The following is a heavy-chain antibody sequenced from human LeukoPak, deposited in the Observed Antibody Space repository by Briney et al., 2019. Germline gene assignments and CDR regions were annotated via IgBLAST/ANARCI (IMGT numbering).Heavy chain of an antibody. CDR2: IYYSGST. D-gene: IGHD6-13*01. Sequence: PSETLSLTCTVSGGSISSYYWSWIRQPPGKGLEWIGYIYYSGSTNYNPSLKSRVTISVDTSKNQFSLKLSSVTAADTAVYYCARCVRGSSWYVDYWGQGTLVTVSS. CDR1: GGSISSYY. V-gene: IGHV4-59*08. CDR3: ARCVRGSSWYVDY. J-gene: IGHJ4*02.